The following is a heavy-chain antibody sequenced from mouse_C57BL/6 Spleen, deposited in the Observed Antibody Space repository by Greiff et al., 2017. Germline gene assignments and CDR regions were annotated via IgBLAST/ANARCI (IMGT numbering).Heavy chain of an antibody. CDR1: GFSFNTYA. Sequence: EVHLVESGGGLVQPKGSLKLSCAASGFSFNTYAMNWVRQAPGKGLEWVARIRSKSNNYATYYADSVKDRFTISRDDSESMLYLQRNNLKTEDTAMYYCERQRGSSPFWYFDVWGTGTTVTVSS. V-gene: IGHV10-1*01. D-gene: IGHD1-1*01. CDR3: ERQRGSSPFWYFDV. J-gene: IGHJ1*03. CDR2: IRSKSNNYAT.